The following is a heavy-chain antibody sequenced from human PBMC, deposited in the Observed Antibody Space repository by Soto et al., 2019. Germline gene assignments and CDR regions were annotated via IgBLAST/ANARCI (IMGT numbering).Heavy chain of an antibody. CDR2: IYYSGST. D-gene: IGHD4-4*01. CDR3: ARDRGHVSTVTLTPYYYGMDV. J-gene: IGHJ6*02. V-gene: IGHV4-59*01. Sequence: LSLTCTVSGGSISSYYWSWIRQPPGKGLEWIGYIYYSGSTNYNPSLKSRVTISVDTSKNQFSLKLSSVTAADTAVYYCARDRGHVSTVTLTPYYYGMDVWGQGTTVTVSS. CDR1: GGSISSYY.